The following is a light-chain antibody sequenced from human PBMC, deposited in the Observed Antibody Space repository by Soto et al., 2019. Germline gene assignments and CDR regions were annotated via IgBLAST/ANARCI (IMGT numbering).Light chain of an antibody. CDR3: QQYDNWPTWT. CDR2: AAS. V-gene: IGKV3-15*01. J-gene: IGKJ1*01. Sequence: ELVMTQSPATLSVSPGERATLSCRVSQSISSHLAWYQQKPGQAPRLLIYAASTRATGIPARFSGSGSGTEFNLTISSLQSEDFAVYYCQQYDNWPTWTFGQGTKVEIK. CDR1: QSISSH.